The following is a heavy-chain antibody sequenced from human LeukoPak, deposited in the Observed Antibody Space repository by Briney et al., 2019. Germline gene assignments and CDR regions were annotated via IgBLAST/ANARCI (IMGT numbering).Heavy chain of an antibody. Sequence: GASVKVSCKASGYTFTSYPMNWVRQAPGQGLEWMGWINTNTGNPTYAQGFTGRFVFSLDTSVSTAYLQITSLKAEDTAVYDCARGAYYYYYYMDVWGKGTTVTVSS. V-gene: IGHV7-4-1*02. CDR1: GYTFTSYP. J-gene: IGHJ6*03. CDR2: INTNTGNP. CDR3: ARGAYYYYYYMDV.